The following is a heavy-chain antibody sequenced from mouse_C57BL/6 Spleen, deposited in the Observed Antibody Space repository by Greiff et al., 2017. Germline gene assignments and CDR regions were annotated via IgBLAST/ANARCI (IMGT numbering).Heavy chain of an antibody. V-gene: IGHV1-72*01. Sequence: QVQLQQPGAELVKPGASVKLSCKASGYTFTSYWMHWVKQRPGRGLEWIGRIDPNSGGTKYNEKFKGKATLTVDKPSSTAYMQLSSLTSEDSAVYYCARTGDPGFAYWGQGTLVTVSA. CDR3: ARTGDPGFAY. CDR1: GYTFTSYW. J-gene: IGHJ3*01. CDR2: IDPNSGGT.